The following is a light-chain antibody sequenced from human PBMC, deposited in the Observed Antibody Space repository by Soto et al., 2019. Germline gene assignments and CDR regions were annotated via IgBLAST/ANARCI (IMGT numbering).Light chain of an antibody. CDR1: QNVTSNY. CDR3: QHYGTSPPVT. CDR2: VAS. V-gene: IGKV3-20*01. J-gene: IGKJ5*01. Sequence: EIVLTQSPGSLSLSPGERATLSCRTSQNVTSNYLAWYLLAWYQQKRGQAPRLLIYVASSSATGIPDRFSVSGAGTDFSLTINRLEPEDFAVYHCQHYGTSPPVTFGQHTRLE.